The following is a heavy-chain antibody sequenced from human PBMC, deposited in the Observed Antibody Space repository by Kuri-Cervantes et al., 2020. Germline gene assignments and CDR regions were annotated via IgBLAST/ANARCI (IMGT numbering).Heavy chain of an antibody. CDR1: GFTFSSYA. Sequence: GESLKISCAASGFTFSSYAMSWVRQAPGKGLEWVAVISYDGSNKYYADSVKGRFTISRDNSKNTLYLQMNSLRAEDTAVYYCARGWDSGWMRYYYYYGMDVWGQGTTVTVSS. CDR3: ARGWDSGWMRYYYYYGMDV. D-gene: IGHD6-19*01. J-gene: IGHJ6*02. V-gene: IGHV3-30-3*01. CDR2: ISYDGSNK.